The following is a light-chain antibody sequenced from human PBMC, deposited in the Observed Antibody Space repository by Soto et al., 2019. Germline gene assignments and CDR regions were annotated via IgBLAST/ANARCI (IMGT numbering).Light chain of an antibody. Sequence: SYELTQPPSVSVAPGKTAMITCGGDNIGSKSVHWYQQKPGQAPVVVINYNSDRPSGIPDRFSGSNSGSTATLTITRFEAGDEADYYCQVWDRSSDHVVFGGGTKLTVL. CDR2: YNS. J-gene: IGLJ2*01. CDR1: NIGSKS. CDR3: QVWDRSSDHVV. V-gene: IGLV3-21*04.